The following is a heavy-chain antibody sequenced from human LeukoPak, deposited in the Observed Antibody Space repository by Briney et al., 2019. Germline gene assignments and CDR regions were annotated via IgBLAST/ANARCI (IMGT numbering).Heavy chain of an antibody. CDR3: ASQPPFYGSGSYYNEVDPYYFDY. Sequence: SETLSLTCTVSGGSISSYYWSWIRQPAGKGLEWIGRIYTSGSTNYNPSLKSRVTMSVDTSKNQFSLKLSSVTAADTAVYYCASQPPFYGSGSYYNEVDPYYFDYWGQGTLVTVSS. J-gene: IGHJ4*02. CDR2: IYTSGST. D-gene: IGHD3-10*01. CDR1: GGSISSYY. V-gene: IGHV4-4*07.